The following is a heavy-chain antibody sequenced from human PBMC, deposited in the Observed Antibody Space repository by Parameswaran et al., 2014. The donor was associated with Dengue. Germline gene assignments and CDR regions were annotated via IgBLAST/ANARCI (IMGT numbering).Heavy chain of an antibody. CDR3: ARYDSIVVVVAATSDAFDI. CDR2: IKQDGSEK. J-gene: IGHJ3*02. D-gene: IGHD2-15*01. Sequence: VRQMPGKGLEWVANIKQDGSEKYYVDSVKGRFTISRDNAKNSLYLQMNSLRAEDTAVYYCARYDSIVVVVAATSDAFDIWGQGTMVTVSS. V-gene: IGHV3-7*02.